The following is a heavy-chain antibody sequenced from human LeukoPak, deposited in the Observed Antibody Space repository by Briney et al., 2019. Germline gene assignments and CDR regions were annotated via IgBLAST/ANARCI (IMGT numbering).Heavy chain of an antibody. V-gene: IGHV3-21*01. Sequence: GGSLRLSCAASGFTFSRHAMHWVRQAPGKGLEWVSSISSSSSYIYYADSVKGRLTISRDNAKNSLYLQMNSLRAEDTAVYYCANGPTYYYDSSGYCPGYWGQGTLVTVSS. D-gene: IGHD3-22*01. CDR1: GFTFSRHA. J-gene: IGHJ4*02. CDR3: ANGPTYYYDSSGYCPGY. CDR2: ISSSSSYI.